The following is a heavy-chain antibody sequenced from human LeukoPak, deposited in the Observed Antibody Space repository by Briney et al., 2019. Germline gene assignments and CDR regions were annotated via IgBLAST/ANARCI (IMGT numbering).Heavy chain of an antibody. CDR3: AITEEQPRKNWFDP. V-gene: IGHV4-39*01. J-gene: IGHJ5*02. CDR2: IYYSGNT. CDR1: GGSISSSSYY. D-gene: IGHD1/OR15-1a*01. Sequence: SETLSLTCTVSGGSISSSSYYWGWIRQPPGKGLEWIGSIYYSGNTYYNPSLKSRVTISVDTSKNQFSLKLSSVTAADTAVYYCAITEEQPRKNWFDPWGQATLVTVSS.